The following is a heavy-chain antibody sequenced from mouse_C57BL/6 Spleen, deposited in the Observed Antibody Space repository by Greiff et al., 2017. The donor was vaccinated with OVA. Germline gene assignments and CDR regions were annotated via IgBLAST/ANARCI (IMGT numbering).Heavy chain of an antibody. CDR3: ARNLYYYGSIYYAMDY. CDR1: GYTFTDYN. J-gene: IGHJ4*01. V-gene: IGHV1-18*01. CDR2: INPNNGGT. Sequence: EVQLQQSGPELVKPGASVKIPCKASGYTFTDYNMDWVKQSHGKSLEWIGDINPNNGGTIYNQKFKGKATLTVDKSSSTAYMELRSLTSEDTAVYYCARNLYYYGSIYYAMDYWGQGTSVTVSS. D-gene: IGHD1-1*01.